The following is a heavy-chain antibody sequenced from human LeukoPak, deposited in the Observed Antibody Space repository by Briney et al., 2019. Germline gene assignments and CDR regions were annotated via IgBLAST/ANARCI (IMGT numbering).Heavy chain of an antibody. J-gene: IGHJ4*02. CDR1: GHPVSSGYY. CDR2: IYHSGTT. Sequence: SETLSLTCAVSGHPVSSGYYWGWIRQPPGKGLEWIGTIYHSGTTYYNPSLKRRVTISVDTSENQFSLNLSSVTAADTAVYYCARHLAGYSSGWYILYFDYWGQGTLVTVSS. V-gene: IGHV4-38-2*01. D-gene: IGHD6-19*01. CDR3: ARHLAGYSSGWYILYFDY.